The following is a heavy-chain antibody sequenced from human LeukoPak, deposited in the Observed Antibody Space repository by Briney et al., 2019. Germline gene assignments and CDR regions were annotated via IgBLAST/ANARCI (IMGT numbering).Heavy chain of an antibody. CDR1: GFTFTNAW. CDR2: ISYDGSNK. Sequence: GGSLRLSCAASGFTFTNAWMSWVRQAPGKGLEWVAVISYDGSNKYYADSVKGRFTISRDNSKNTLYLQMNSLRAEDTAVFYCAKVRSGAAGSDYWGQGTLVTVSS. D-gene: IGHD6-13*01. V-gene: IGHV3-30*18. CDR3: AKVRSGAAGSDY. J-gene: IGHJ4*02.